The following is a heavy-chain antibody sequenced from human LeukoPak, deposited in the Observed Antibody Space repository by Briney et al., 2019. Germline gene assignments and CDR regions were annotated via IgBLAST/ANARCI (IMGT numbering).Heavy chain of an antibody. J-gene: IGHJ6*03. Sequence: TTSETLSLTCAVSGGSIRSDYWSWIRQPPGKGLEWIGYIYNSGSTNYSPSPRVSISADTSKNQFSLELSSVTAADTAVYYSARHLEGHYYMDVWGKGTTVTVSS. CDR2: IYNSGST. V-gene: IGHV4-59*08. CDR3: ARHLEGHYYMDV. D-gene: IGHD1-1*01. CDR1: GGSIRSDY.